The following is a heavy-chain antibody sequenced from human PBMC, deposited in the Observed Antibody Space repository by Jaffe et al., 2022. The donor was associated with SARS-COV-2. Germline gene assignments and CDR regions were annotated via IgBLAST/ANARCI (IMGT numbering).Heavy chain of an antibody. D-gene: IGHD3-10*01. Sequence: QVQLQQWGAGLLKPSETLSLTCAVYGGSFSGYYWSWIRQPPGKGLEWIGEINHSGSTNYNPSLKSRVTISVDTSKNQFSLKLSSVTAADTAVYYCARLPTADYYGSGSYYNPSRDNWFDPWGQGTLVTVSS. V-gene: IGHV4-34*01. J-gene: IGHJ5*02. CDR1: GGSFSGYY. CDR3: ARLPTADYYGSGSYYNPSRDNWFDP. CDR2: INHSGST.